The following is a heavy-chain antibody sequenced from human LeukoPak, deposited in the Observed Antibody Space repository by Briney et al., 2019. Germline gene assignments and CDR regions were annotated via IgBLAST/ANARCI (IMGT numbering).Heavy chain of an antibody. CDR2: INHRGGT. CDR3: ETFADYEPIDN. Sequence: PSETLSLTCVFSGESFSGYYWSWIRQPPGKGLEWIGDINHRGGTSYNPSLKSRLSISIDTSKNQFSLILDSVTAADTSVYFCETFADYEPIDNWGQGTLVTVSS. CDR1: GESFSGYY. V-gene: IGHV4-34*01. D-gene: IGHD3-16*01. J-gene: IGHJ4*02.